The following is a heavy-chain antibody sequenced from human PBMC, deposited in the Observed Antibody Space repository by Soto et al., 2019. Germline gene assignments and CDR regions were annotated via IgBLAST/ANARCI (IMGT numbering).Heavy chain of an antibody. V-gene: IGHV4-59*01. CDR1: GVSITSYY. Sequence: PSETLSLTCTVSGVSITSYYWSWIRQPPGKGLEWVGYIYYSGSTRYNPSLKSRVTIPIDTSKSQFSMKMTSVTAADTAMYYCARESGSYDPLDYWGQGTLVTVSS. D-gene: IGHD1-26*01. CDR3: ARESGSYDPLDY. J-gene: IGHJ4*02. CDR2: IYYSGST.